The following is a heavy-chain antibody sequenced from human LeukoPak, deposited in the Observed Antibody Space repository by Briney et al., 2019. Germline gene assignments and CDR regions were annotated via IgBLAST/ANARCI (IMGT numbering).Heavy chain of an antibody. V-gene: IGHV3-11*01. Sequence: SGGSLRLSCAASGFTFSDYYMSWIRQAPGKGLEWVSYISSSGSTIYYADSVKGRFTISRDNSKNTLYLRINSLRADDTAVYYCAKSYKVIVEGYKSGYYFDYWGQGTLVTVSS. CDR1: GFTFSDYY. CDR3: AKSYKVIVEGYKSGYYFDY. CDR2: ISSSGSTI. J-gene: IGHJ4*02. D-gene: IGHD3-22*01.